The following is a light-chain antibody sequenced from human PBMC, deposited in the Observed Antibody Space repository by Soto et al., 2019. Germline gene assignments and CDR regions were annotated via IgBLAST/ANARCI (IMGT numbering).Light chain of an antibody. Sequence: EIVMTQSPVTLSVSPGGRATLSCRASQSVGSNLAWYQQKSGQVPRLLIYDASSRATGIPARFSASGSGTEFTLTITSLQSEDLAVYYCQHYDSWRTFGQGTKVDI. CDR1: QSVGSN. V-gene: IGKV3-15*01. J-gene: IGKJ1*01. CDR3: QHYDSWRT. CDR2: DAS.